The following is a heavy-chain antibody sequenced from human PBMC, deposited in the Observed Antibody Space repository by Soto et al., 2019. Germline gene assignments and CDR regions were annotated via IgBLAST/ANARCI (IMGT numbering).Heavy chain of an antibody. CDR1: GFTFRSYG. Sequence: WGSLRLSCAASGFTFRSYGMHFCRHSPGKWLEWVAVISYDGSNKYYADSVKGRFTISRDNFKNTLYLQMNSLRAEDTAVYYCAKDLWGSSNWFDPWGQGTLVTVSS. CDR2: ISYDGSNK. J-gene: IGHJ5*02. CDR3: AKDLWGSSNWFDP. D-gene: IGHD3-16*01. V-gene: IGHV3-30*18.